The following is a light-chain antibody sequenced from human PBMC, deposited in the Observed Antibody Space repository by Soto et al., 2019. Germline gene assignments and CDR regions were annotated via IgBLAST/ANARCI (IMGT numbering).Light chain of an antibody. CDR1: QSVSSY. V-gene: IGKV3-11*01. CDR2: DAS. J-gene: IGKJ5*01. CDR3: QQRRNWPIT. Sequence: EIVLTQSPATLSLSPGERATLSCRASQSVSSYLAWYQQNPGQAPRLLIYDASNRATGIPARFSGSGSGTDFTLTSSSLEPEDFAVYYCQQRRNWPITFGQGTRLEIK.